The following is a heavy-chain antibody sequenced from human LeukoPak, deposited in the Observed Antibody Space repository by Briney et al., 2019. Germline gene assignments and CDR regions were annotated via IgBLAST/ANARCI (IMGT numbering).Heavy chain of an antibody. Sequence: SQTLSLTCTVSGGSIRSYYWSWIRQPPGKGLEWIGYIYYSGSTNYNPSLKSRVTISVDTSKNQFSLKLSSVTAADTAVYYCARDSIHSLDYWGQGTLVTVSS. CDR3: ARDSIHSLDY. CDR1: GGSIRSYY. J-gene: IGHJ4*02. CDR2: IYYSGST. V-gene: IGHV4-59*01. D-gene: IGHD3-3*02.